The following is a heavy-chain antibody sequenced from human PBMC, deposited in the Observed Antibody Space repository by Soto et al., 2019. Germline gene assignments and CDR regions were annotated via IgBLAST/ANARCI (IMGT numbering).Heavy chain of an antibody. Sequence: PSETLALTCAVYGGSFSGYYWSWIRQPPGKGLEWIGEINHSGSTNYNPSLKSRVTISVDTSKNQFSLKLSSVTAADTAVYYCARLRRRIYDILTRYSIFDYWGQGTLVIVSS. CDR1: GGSFSGYY. V-gene: IGHV4-34*01. CDR2: INHSGST. CDR3: ARLRRRIYDILTRYSIFDY. D-gene: IGHD3-9*01. J-gene: IGHJ4*02.